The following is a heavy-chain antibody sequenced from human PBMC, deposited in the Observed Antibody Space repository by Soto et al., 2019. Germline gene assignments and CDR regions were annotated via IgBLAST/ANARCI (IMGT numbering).Heavy chain of an antibody. CDR1: GYTITSYG. CDR3: ARDWVGARCGY. J-gene: IGHJ4*02. Sequence: QVQLVQSGTEVKKHGASVKVSCKASGYTITSYGIRWVRQAPEQGLEWMGWISAYNGNTNYAQKLQGRVTMTTDTSTSTAYMELRSLRSDDTAVYYCARDWVGARCGYWGQGTLVTVSS. D-gene: IGHD2-15*01. CDR2: ISAYNGNT. V-gene: IGHV1-18*01.